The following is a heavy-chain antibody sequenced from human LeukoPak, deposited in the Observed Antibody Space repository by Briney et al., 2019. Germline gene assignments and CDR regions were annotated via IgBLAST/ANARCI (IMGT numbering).Heavy chain of an antibody. D-gene: IGHD3-22*01. J-gene: IGHJ4*02. Sequence: GASVKVSCKASEYTFTNYYMHWVRQGPGQGLEWMGIVFLSGTTTRHAQKFQGRLTMTRDTSTSTVYMQMSSLRSEDTAVYYCAREAHDNRGSQSGYYFDYWGQGTLVTVSS. CDR2: VFLSGTTT. V-gene: IGHV1-46*01. CDR1: EYTFTNYY. CDR3: AREAHDNRGSQSGYYFDY.